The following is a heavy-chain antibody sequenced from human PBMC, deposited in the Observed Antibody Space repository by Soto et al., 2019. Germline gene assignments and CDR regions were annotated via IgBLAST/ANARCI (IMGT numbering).Heavy chain of an antibody. D-gene: IGHD3-10*01. V-gene: IGHV3-9*01. CDR3: VKDIMVRGVIELVFDY. Sequence: GGSLRLSCAASGFTFDDCSMHWVRQAPGKGLEWVAGISRNSGSKGYVDSVKGRFTISRDNAKNSLYLQMNSLRAEDTALYYCVKDIMVRGVIELVFDYWGQGT. CDR1: GFTFDDCS. J-gene: IGHJ4*02. CDR2: ISRNSGSK.